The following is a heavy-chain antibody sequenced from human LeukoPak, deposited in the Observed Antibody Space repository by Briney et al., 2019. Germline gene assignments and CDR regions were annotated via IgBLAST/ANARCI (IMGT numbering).Heavy chain of an antibody. Sequence: GGSLRLSCAASGFTFSSYAMHWVRQAPGKGLEWVAVISYDGSNKYYADSVKGRFTISRDNSKNTLYLQMNSLRAEDTAVYYCARDAGGRESRLQRAPYYYYGMDVWGQGTTVTVSS. V-gene: IGHV3-30*04. CDR1: GFTFSSYA. CDR3: ARDAGGRESRLQRAPYYYYGMDV. J-gene: IGHJ6*02. CDR2: ISYDGSNK. D-gene: IGHD5-24*01.